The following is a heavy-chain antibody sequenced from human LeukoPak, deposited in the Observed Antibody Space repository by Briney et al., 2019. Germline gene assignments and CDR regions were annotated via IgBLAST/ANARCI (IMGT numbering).Heavy chain of an antibody. CDR1: GDSVSSNSAA. CDR3: ARGYSSGWYVLNWFDP. V-gene: IGHV6-1*01. CDR2: TYYSTKWYN. J-gene: IGHJ5*02. D-gene: IGHD6-19*01. Sequence: PSETLSLTCAISGDSVSSNSAAWNCIRQSPSRGLEWLGRTYYSTKWYNDYAGSVKSRITINPNTSKNQFSLQLNSVTPEDTAVYYCARGYSSGWYVLNWFDPWGQGTLVTVSS.